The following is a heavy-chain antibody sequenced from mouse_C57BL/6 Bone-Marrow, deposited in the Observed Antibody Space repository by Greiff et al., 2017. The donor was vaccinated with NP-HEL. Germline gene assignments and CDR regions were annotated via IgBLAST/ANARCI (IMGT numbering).Heavy chain of an antibody. CDR3: VRQGYGGYYLDY. D-gene: IGHD1-1*02. J-gene: IGHJ2*01. CDR1: GFSFNTYA. Sequence: EVKLMESGGGLVQPKGSLKLSCAASGFSFNTYAMNWVRQAPGKGLEWVARIRSKSNNYATYYADSLKDRFTISRDDTASMLYLQMNNLKTEDTAMYDCVRQGYGGYYLDYWGQGTTLTVSS. CDR2: IRSKSNNYAT. V-gene: IGHV10-1*01.